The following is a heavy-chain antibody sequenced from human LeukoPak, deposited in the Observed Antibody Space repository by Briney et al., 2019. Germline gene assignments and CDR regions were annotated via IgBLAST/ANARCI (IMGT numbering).Heavy chain of an antibody. CDR1: GFTFSSYW. V-gene: IGHV3-74*01. D-gene: IGHD2-21*02. J-gene: IGHJ4*02. Sequence: GGSLRLSCAASGFTFSSYWMHWVRQAPGKGLVWLSRITPDGSYTSYAGAVKGRFTISRDNAKNTLYLQMSSLSAEDTAVYYCAKDFELVETPGDDFEYWGQGALVTVSS. CDR2: ITPDGSYT. CDR3: AKDFELVETPGDDFEY.